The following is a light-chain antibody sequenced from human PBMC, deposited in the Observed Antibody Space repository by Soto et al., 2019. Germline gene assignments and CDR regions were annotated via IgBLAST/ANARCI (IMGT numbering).Light chain of an antibody. J-gene: IGKJ4*01. CDR2: AAD. Sequence: DIQMTQSPSSLSASVGDRVTITCRASQSIISYLNWYQQKPGKAPKLLIYAADSLQSGVPSRFSGSGSGTDFTLTISSLQPEDFATYYCQQTYSTPLTVGGGTKVDIK. CDR1: QSIISY. V-gene: IGKV1-39*01. CDR3: QQTYSTPLT.